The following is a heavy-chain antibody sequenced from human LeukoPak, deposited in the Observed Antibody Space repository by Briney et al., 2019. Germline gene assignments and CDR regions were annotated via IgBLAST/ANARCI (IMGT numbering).Heavy chain of an antibody. J-gene: IGHJ5*02. CDR1: GYTFSGYY. Sequence: ASGKLSCKASGYTFSGYYMPWVRQAPGQGLEWLGWINPNGGVTHYTRNFQGRVSMTRDTSITTAYLELSRLRSADTAVYYCARGGGLRSAVANWFDPWGPGTLVTVSS. CDR2: INPNGGVT. V-gene: IGHV1-2*02. D-gene: IGHD4-23*01. CDR3: ARGGGLRSAVANWFDP.